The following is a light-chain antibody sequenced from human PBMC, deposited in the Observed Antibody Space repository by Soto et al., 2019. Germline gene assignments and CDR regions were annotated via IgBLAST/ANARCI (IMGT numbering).Light chain of an antibody. CDR1: ESVRSG. CDR3: QQYNDWPSIT. J-gene: IGKJ5*01. V-gene: IGKV3-15*01. Sequence: EVVMTQSPATLSVPPGDRATLSCRASESVRSGLAWYQQKPGQAPRLLIYVGSIRATDVTDRFSGSGSGTEFTLTISTLQSEDFAVYYCQQYNDWPSITFGQGTRLE. CDR2: VGS.